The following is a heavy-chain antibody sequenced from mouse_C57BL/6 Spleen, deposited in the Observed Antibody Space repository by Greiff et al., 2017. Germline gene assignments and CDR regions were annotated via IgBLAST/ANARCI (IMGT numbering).Heavy chain of an antibody. J-gene: IGHJ2*01. V-gene: IGHV1-50*01. CDR3: ARRGYDDGRDY. CDR1: GYTFTSYW. CDR2: IDPSDSYT. Sequence: QVQLQQPGAELVKPGASVKLSCKASGYTFTSYWMQWVKQRPGQGLEWIGEIDPSDSYTNYNQKFKGKATLTVDTSSSTAYMQLSSLTSEDSAVYYCARRGYDDGRDYWGQGTTLTVSS. D-gene: IGHD2-2*01.